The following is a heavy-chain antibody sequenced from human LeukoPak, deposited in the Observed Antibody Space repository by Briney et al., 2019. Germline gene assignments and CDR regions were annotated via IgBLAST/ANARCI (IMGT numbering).Heavy chain of an antibody. J-gene: IGHJ4*02. V-gene: IGHV3-11*04. CDR3: ARDRTVGTTPTFDY. CDR1: GFTFSDYY. D-gene: IGHD4-23*01. CDR2: ITSSDNTI. Sequence: PGGSLRLSCAASGFTFSDYYMSWIRQAPGKGLEWVSYITSSDNTIYYADSVKGRFTISRDNAKNSLYLQMNSLRADDTAVYYCARDRTVGTTPTFDYWGQGTLVTVSS.